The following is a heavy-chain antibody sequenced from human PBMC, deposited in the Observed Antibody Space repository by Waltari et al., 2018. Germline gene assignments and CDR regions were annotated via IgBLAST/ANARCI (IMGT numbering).Heavy chain of an antibody. CDR1: GGPFSGYY. CDR2: VDHSGSA. V-gene: IGHV4-34*01. J-gene: IGHJ4*02. D-gene: IGHD6-19*01. Sequence: TCAVYGGPFSGYYWSWIRQPPGKGLEWIGEVDHSGSANYSPSLKSRATISVDTSKKQFSLTLTSVTAADTAVYYCARDARDWEAVANTYFDSWGQGTLVAVSS. CDR3: ARDARDWEAVANTYFDS.